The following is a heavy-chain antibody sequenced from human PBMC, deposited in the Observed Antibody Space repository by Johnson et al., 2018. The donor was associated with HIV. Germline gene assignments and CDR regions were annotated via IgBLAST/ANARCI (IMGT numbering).Heavy chain of an antibody. V-gene: IGHV3-30*09. CDR1: GFTFSSYA. D-gene: IGHD3-22*01. CDR3: ARDRGYWDAFDI. J-gene: IGHJ3*02. CDR2: ISDDGSNE. Sequence: QMLLVESGGGVVQPGRSLRLSCAASGFTFSSYALHWVRQAPGKGLDWVEVISDDGSNEYYADSVKGRFAISSDNSRNTLYLHLNSLRAEDTAVYYCARDRGYWDAFDIWGQGTMVTVSS.